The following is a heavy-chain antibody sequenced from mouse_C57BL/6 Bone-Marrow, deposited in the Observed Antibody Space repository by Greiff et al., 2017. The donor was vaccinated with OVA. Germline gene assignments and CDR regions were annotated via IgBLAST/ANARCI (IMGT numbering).Heavy chain of an antibody. D-gene: IGHD2-12*01. CDR3: ARDPLYCSYWYFDV. CDR1: GFTFSDYY. CDR2: INYDGSST. J-gene: IGHJ1*03. V-gene: IGHV5-16*01. Sequence: EVQLVESEGGLVQPGSSMKLSCTASGFTFSDYYMAWVRQVPEKGLEWVANINYDGSSTYYLDSLKSRFIISRDNAKNILYLQMSSLKSEDTATYYCARDPLYCSYWYFDVWGTGTTVTVSS.